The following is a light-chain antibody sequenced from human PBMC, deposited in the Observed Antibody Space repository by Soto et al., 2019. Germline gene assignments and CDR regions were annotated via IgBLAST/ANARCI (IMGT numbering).Light chain of an antibody. J-gene: IGKJ1*01. CDR2: DVS. CDR3: HQYNSYPWT. Sequence: DIQMTQSPSTLSASVGDRIAITCRASQSISGWLAWYQQKPGKAPKLLIYDVSSLESGVPSRFSGTVSGTECNLILSSLQPADFATYYCHQYNSYPWTFGQGTKVEIK. CDR1: QSISGW. V-gene: IGKV1-5*01.